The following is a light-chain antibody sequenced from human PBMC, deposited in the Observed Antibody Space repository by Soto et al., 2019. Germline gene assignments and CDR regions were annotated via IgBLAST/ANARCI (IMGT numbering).Light chain of an antibody. CDR1: SSDVGGYNY. J-gene: IGLJ1*01. CDR2: DVS. V-gene: IGLV2-11*01. CDR3: RSYAGIYHYV. Sequence: QSVLTQPRSVSGSPGQSVTISCTGTSSDVGGYNYVSWYQQHPGKAPKLMIYDVSKRPSGVPDRFSGSKSGNTASLTISGLQAEDEADYFCRSYAGIYHYVFGTGTKVTVL.